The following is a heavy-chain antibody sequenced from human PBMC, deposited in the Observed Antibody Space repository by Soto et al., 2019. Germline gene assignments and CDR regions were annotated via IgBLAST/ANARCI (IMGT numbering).Heavy chain of an antibody. D-gene: IGHD3-22*01. V-gene: IGHV5-51*01. Sequence: XESLKISCKGSGYSFTSYWIGWVRQMPGKGLEWMGIIYPGDSDTRYSPSFQGQVTISADKSISTAYLQWSSLKASDTAMYYCARPYYDSSGYFGYFDYWGQGTLVTVYS. CDR1: GYSFTSYW. CDR2: IYPGDSDT. CDR3: ARPYYDSSGYFGYFDY. J-gene: IGHJ4*02.